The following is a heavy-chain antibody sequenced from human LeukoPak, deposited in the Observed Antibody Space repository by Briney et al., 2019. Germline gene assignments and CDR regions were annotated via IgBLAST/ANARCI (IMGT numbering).Heavy chain of an antibody. CDR2: FNPSGDTT. D-gene: IGHD5-18*01. CDR1: GYTFTIYY. J-gene: IGHJ6*02. CDR3: ARDPGYSYGTTSHYGMDV. Sequence: GASVKVSCKASGYTFTIYYMHWVRQAPGQGLEWLGIFNPSGDTTSYAQKFQGRVTMTRDTSTSTVYMELSSLRSEDTAVYYCARDPGYSYGTTSHYGMDVWGQGTTVTVSS. V-gene: IGHV1-46*01.